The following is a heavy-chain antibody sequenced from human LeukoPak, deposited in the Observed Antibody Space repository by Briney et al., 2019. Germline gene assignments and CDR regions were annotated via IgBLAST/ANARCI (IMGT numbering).Heavy chain of an antibody. CDR3: ARAVYYYGSGSPDYYYGMDV. CDR1: GGTFSSYA. J-gene: IGHJ6*04. D-gene: IGHD3-10*01. CDR2: IIPIFGTA. Sequence: SVKVSCKASGGTFSSYAISWVRQAPGQGLEWMGGIIPIFGTANYAQKFQSRVTITADESTSTAYMELSSLRSEDTAVYYCARAVYYYGSGSPDYYYGMDVWGKGTTVTVSS. V-gene: IGHV1-69*13.